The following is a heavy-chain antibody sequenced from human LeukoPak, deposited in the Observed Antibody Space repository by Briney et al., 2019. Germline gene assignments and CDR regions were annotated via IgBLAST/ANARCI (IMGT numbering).Heavy chain of an antibody. V-gene: IGHV4-4*07. Sequence: NSSETLSLTCTVSGGSISSYYWSWIRQPAGKGLEWIGRIYTSGSTNYNPSLKSRVTMSVDTSKNRFSLKLSSVTAADTAVYYCAREVNCSGGSCADYWGQGTLVTVSS. CDR3: AREVNCSGGSCADY. J-gene: IGHJ4*02. CDR2: IYTSGST. CDR1: GGSISSYY. D-gene: IGHD2-15*01.